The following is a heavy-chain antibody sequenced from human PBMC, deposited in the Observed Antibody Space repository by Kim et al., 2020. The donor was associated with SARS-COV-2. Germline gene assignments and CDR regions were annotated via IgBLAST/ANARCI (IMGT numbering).Heavy chain of an antibody. V-gene: IGHV4-39*01. D-gene: IGHD6-13*01. CDR2: IYYSGST. CDR1: GGSISSSSYY. CDR3: ARSDEVAAAGTYGMDV. J-gene: IGHJ6*02. Sequence: SETLSLTCTVSGGSISSSSYYWGWIRQPPGKGLEWIGSIYYSGSTYYNPSLKSRVTISVDTSKNQFSLKLSSVTAADTAVYYCARSDEVAAAGTYGMDVWGQGTTVTVSS.